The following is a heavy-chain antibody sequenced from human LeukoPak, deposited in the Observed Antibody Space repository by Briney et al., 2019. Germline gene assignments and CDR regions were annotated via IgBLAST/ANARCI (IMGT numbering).Heavy chain of an antibody. CDR1: GGSISSYY. CDR3: ARGDYGGNSGYYYYYYYYMDV. Sequence: SETLSLTCTVSGGSISSYYWSWIRQPPGKGLEWIGYIYYSGSTNYNPSLRSRVTISVDTSKNQFSLKLSSVTAADTAVYYCARGDYGGNSGYYYYYYYYMDVWGKGTTVTVSS. J-gene: IGHJ6*03. D-gene: IGHD4-23*01. CDR2: IYYSGST. V-gene: IGHV4-59*01.